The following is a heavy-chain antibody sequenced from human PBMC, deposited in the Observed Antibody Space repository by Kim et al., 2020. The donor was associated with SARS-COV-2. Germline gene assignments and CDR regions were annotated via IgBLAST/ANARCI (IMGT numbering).Heavy chain of an antibody. J-gene: IGHJ4*02. CDR3: ARDRFSSGWLDY. V-gene: IGHV1-3*01. CDR2: INAGNGNT. CDR1: GYTFTSYA. D-gene: IGHD6-19*01. Sequence: ASVKVSCKASGYTFTSYAMHWVRQAPGQRLEWMGWINAGNGNTKYSQKFQGRVTITRDTSASTAYMELSSLRSEDTAVYYCARDRFSSGWLDYWGQGTLVTVSS.